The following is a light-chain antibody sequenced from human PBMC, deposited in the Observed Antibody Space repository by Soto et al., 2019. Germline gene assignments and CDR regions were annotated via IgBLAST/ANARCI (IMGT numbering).Light chain of an antibody. Sequence: QSALTQPPSASGSPGQSVTISCTGTNSDVGGYNYVSWYQQYPGKAPRLIIYEVSERPSGVLDRFSGSKSGNTASLTVSGLQTADEADYYCSSYAGSNWYVFGTGTKLTVL. CDR3: SSYAGSNWYV. CDR2: EVS. J-gene: IGLJ1*01. CDR1: NSDVGGYNY. V-gene: IGLV2-8*01.